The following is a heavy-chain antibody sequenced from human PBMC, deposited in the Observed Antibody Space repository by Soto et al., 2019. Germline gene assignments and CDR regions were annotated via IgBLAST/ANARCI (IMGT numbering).Heavy chain of an antibody. CDR1: GGSISSYY. V-gene: IGHV4-59*08. J-gene: IGHJ3*02. Sequence: SETLSLTCTVSGGSISSYYWSRIRQPPGKGLEWIGYIYYSGSTNYNPSLKSRVTISVDTSKNQFSLKLSSVTAADTAVYYCARHGDSGYDYWVDAFDIWGQGTMVTVSS. D-gene: IGHD5-12*01. CDR3: ARHGDSGYDYWVDAFDI. CDR2: IYYSGST.